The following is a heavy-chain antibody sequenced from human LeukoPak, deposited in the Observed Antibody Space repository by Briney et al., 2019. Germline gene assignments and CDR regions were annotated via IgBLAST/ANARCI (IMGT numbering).Heavy chain of an antibody. J-gene: IGHJ4*02. CDR2: ITPILGTA. V-gene: IGHV1-69*13. Sequence: SVKVSCKASGGTFSSYAISWVRQAPGQGLEWMGGITPILGTANYAQKFQGRVTITADESTSTAYMKLSSLRSEDTAVYYCARGGAIVGTTGSYFDYWGQGTLVIVSS. D-gene: IGHD1-26*01. CDR3: ARGGAIVGTTGSYFDY. CDR1: GGTFSSYA.